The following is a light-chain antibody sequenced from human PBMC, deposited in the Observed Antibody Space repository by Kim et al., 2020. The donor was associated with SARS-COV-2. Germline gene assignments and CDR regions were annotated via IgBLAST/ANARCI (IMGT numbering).Light chain of an antibody. CDR2: DAS. J-gene: IGKJ1*01. V-gene: IGKV1-5*01. CDR1: QSISSW. CDR3: QQYNSYRT. Sequence: SASVGDRVTITCRASQSISSWLAWYQQKPGKAPKLLIYDASSLQSGVPSRFSGSGSGTEFTLTISSLQPDDFATYYYQQYNSYRTFGQGTKVEIK.